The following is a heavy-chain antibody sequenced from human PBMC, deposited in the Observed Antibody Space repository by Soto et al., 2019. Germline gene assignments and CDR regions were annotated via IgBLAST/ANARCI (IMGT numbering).Heavy chain of an antibody. J-gene: IGHJ4*02. CDR2: INPNSGGT. CDR1: GYTFSDYY. V-gene: IGHV1-2*02. Sequence: SVKVSCKASGYTFSDYYIHWVRQAPGQGLEWMGWINPNSGGTKYAPKFQGGVTMTRDTSITTAYMELSRLRSGDTAVYYCAREPATAKPEGVDFWGQGALVTVSA. CDR3: AREPATAKPEGVDF. D-gene: IGHD1-1*01.